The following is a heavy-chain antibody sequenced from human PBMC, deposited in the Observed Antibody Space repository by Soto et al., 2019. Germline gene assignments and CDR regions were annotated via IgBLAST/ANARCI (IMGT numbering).Heavy chain of an antibody. J-gene: IGHJ4*02. D-gene: IGHD6-19*01. CDR1: GFTFSSFA. V-gene: IGHV3-23*01. Sequence: GGSLILSCAASGFTFSSFAMILVRQAPGKGLEWVSAISGSGGSTYYADSVKGRFTISRDNSKNTLYLQMNSLRAEDTAVYYCPKGRWLDSLDYRGQGTLVTVSS. CDR3: PKGRWLDSLDY. CDR2: ISGSGGST.